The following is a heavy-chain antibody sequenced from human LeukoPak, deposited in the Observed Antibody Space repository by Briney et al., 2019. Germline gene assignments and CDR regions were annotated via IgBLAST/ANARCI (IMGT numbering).Heavy chain of an antibody. J-gene: IGHJ4*02. V-gene: IGHV4-59*11. CDR3: ARDPGDTDWYNFDF. CDR1: GGSLSGHF. CDR2: IHSSGST. D-gene: IGHD3-9*01. Sequence: SDTLSLTCTVSGGSLSGHFWSWFRRPPGKGLEYIGYIHSSGSTNYNPSYKSRVTVSLEMSKNQFSLSLSSVTAADTAVYYCARDPGDTDWYNFDFWGQGILVNVSS.